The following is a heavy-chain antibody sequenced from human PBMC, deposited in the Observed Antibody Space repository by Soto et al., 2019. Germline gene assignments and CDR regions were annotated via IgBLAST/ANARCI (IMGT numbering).Heavy chain of an antibody. V-gene: IGHV3-30-3*01. CDR2: ISYDGSDK. J-gene: IGHJ6*02. Sequence: PXGSLKLSCSASGCTFSNYAMHWVRQAPGKGLEWVAVISYDGSDKYNANSVKGRFTISRDNSKNTLYLQMNSLRAEDTAVYYCARDTGPNGYNYYYFGMDVRGQETTVTVSS. D-gene: IGHD5-18*01. CDR1: GCTFSNYA. CDR3: ARDTGPNGYNYYYFGMDV.